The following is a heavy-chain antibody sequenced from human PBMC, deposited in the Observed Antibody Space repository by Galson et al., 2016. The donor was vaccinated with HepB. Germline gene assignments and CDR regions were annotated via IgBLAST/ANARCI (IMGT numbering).Heavy chain of an antibody. CDR2: ISYDGTKK. D-gene: IGHD3-10*01. V-gene: IGHV3-30*05. J-gene: IGHJ4*02. CDR3: AKDHFREHYYGSGSYGAGDY. Sequence: LRLSCAASGFTLTSYGMHWVRQAPGKGLEWVAVISYDGTKKYYADSAKGRFTISRDNSNYTLYLQMNSLRAEDTAVYYCAKDHFREHYYGSGSYGAGDYWGQGTLVTVSS. CDR1: GFTLTSYG.